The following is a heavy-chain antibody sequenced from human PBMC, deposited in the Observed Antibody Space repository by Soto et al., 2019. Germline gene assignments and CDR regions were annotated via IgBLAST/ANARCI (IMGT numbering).Heavy chain of an antibody. CDR1: GGSISSGDYY. Sequence: SETLSLTCTVSGGSISSGDYYWSWIRQPPGKGLEWIGYIYYSGSTYYNPSLKSRVTISVDTSKNQFSLKLSSVTAADTAVYYCARGHGDYGDYYDYWGQGTLVTVSS. V-gene: IGHV4-30-4*01. CDR3: ARGHGDYGDYYDY. D-gene: IGHD4-17*01. J-gene: IGHJ4*02. CDR2: IYYSGST.